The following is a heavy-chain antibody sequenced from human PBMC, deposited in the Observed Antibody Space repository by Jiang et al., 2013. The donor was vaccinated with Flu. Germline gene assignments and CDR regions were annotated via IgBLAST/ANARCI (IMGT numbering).Heavy chain of an antibody. V-gene: IGHV3-49*03. CDR2: IRNKLYRGTT. CDR1: GFSFGDYA. J-gene: IGHJ4*02. D-gene: IGHD2-2*01. CDR3: TRDLVRDIILIPATYFDY. Sequence: VQLLESGGGLVQPGRSLRLSCTASGFSFGDYAVSWLRQAPGKGLEWVGFIRNKLYRGTTDYAASVKGRFTISRDDSKSIAYLQMSSLKTEDTAVYYCTRDLVRDIILIPATYFDYWGRGALVTVSS.